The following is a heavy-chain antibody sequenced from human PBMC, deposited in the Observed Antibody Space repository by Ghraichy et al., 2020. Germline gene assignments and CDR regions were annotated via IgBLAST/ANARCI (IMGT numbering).Heavy chain of an antibody. J-gene: IGHJ2*01. D-gene: IGHD3-10*01. CDR2: ISSNGGST. V-gene: IGHV3-64D*06. Sequence: AGSLRLSCSASGFTFSSYAMHWVRQAPGKGLEYVSAISSNGGSTYYADSVKGRFTISRDNSKNTLYLQMSSLRAEDTAVYYCVKDRLGSYWYFDLWGRGTLVTVSS. CDR3: VKDRLGSYWYFDL. CDR1: GFTFSSYA.